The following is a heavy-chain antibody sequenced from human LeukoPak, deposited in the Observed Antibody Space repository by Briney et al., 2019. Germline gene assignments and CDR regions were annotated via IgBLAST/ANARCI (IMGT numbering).Heavy chain of an antibody. V-gene: IGHV1-18*01. CDR2: ISAYNGNT. Sequence: ASVKVSCKVSGYTFTSYGISWVRQAPGQGLEWMGWISAYNGNTNYAQKLQGRVTMTTDTSTSTAYMELRSLRSDDTAVYYCARDTSIAAAGTFDYWGQGTLVTVSS. CDR1: GYTFTSYG. D-gene: IGHD6-13*01. J-gene: IGHJ4*02. CDR3: ARDTSIAAAGTFDY.